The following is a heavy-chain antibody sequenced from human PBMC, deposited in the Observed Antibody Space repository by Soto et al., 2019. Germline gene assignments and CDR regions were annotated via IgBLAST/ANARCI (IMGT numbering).Heavy chain of an antibody. CDR3: ARHYKGGWFDH. J-gene: IGHJ5*02. CDR2: IDPSDSYT. Sequence: XESLKISCKGSGYSFSGFWISWVRQTPEKGLEWMGRIDPSDSYTKYSPSFQGHVTISTDKSITTAYLQWSSLKASDTAMYYCARHYKGGWFDHWGQGTLVTVSS. CDR1: GYSFSGFW. V-gene: IGHV5-10-1*01. D-gene: IGHD4-4*01.